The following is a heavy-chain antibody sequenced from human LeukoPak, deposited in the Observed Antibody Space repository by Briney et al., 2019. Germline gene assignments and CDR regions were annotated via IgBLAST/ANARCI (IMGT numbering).Heavy chain of an antibody. D-gene: IGHD3-10*01. V-gene: IGHV4-30-2*01. Sequence: SQTLSLTCAVSGGSISSGGYSWSWIRQPPGKGLEWIGYIYHSGSTYYNPSLKSRVTISVDRSKNQLSLKLSSVTAADTAVYYCARAWGSGSYFSRGHWFDPWGQGTLVTVSS. J-gene: IGHJ5*02. CDR2: IYHSGST. CDR1: GGSISSGGYS. CDR3: ARAWGSGSYFSRGHWFDP.